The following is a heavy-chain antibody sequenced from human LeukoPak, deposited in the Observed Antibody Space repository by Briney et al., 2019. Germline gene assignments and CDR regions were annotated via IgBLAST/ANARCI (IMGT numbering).Heavy chain of an antibody. CDR1: GGSISSYY. J-gene: IGHJ6*02. Sequence: SEALSLTCTVSGGSISSYYWSWLRQPAGKGLEWIGRIYISGSTNYNPSLKSRVTMSVDTSNNQFSLRLSAVTAAYTAVYYCASWNPRSDGMDVWGQGTTVTVSS. D-gene: IGHD1-1*01. CDR2: IYISGST. CDR3: ASWNPRSDGMDV. V-gene: IGHV4-4*07.